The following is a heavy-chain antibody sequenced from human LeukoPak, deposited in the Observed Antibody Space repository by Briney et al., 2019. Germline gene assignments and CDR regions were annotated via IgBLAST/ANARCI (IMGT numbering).Heavy chain of an antibody. D-gene: IGHD3-22*01. CDR2: IYYSGST. V-gene: IGHV4-59*01. J-gene: IGHJ5*02. CDR1: GGSISSYY. CDR3: ARDITCYYDSSGYYGWFDP. Sequence: SETLSLTCTVSGGSISSYYWSWLRQPPGKGLEWIGYIYYSGSTNYNPSLKSRVTISVDTSKNQFSQKLSSVTAADTAVYYCARDITCYYDSSGYYGWFDPWGQGTLVTVSS.